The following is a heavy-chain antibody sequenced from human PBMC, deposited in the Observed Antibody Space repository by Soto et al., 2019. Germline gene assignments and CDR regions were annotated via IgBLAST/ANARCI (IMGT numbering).Heavy chain of an antibody. V-gene: IGHV4-4*07. CDR1: GGSISNYF. J-gene: IGHJ4*02. CDR2: IDNSGST. Sequence: TLSLTCTVSGGSISNYFCNWIRQPAGKGLEWIGRIDNSGSTNYNPSLKSRITMSADTSRNQFSLKLNSVTAADTAVYYCARGGQDFWSGPFDYWGQGALVTVSS. D-gene: IGHD3-3*01. CDR3: ARGGQDFWSGPFDY.